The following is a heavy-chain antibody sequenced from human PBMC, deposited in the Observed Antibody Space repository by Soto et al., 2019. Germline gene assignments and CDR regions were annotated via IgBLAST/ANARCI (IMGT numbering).Heavy chain of an antibody. CDR2: ISGGGDYT. V-gene: IGHV3-23*01. Sequence: EVQLLESGGALVQPGGSLRLSCAAPGFPFTTYGMSWVRQAPGKGLEWVSAISGGGDYTFYADSVKGRFTISRDNSKNTLYLQLNGLRVEDTAIYYCASLRYISGHYYQFDNWGQGTLVTVSS. CDR1: GFPFTTYG. D-gene: IGHD3-10*01. CDR3: ASLRYISGHYYQFDN. J-gene: IGHJ4*02.